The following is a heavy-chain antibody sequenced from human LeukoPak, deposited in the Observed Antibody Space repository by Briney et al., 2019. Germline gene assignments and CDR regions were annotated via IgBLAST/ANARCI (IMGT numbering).Heavy chain of an antibody. CDR2: IYSGGST. D-gene: IGHD3-9*01. CDR3: ARAYDILTGTFFDY. Sequence: GGSLRLSCAASGFTVSSNYMSWVRQAPGKGLEWVSVIYSGGSTYYADSVKGRFTISRDNSKNTLYLQMSTLRAEDTAVYYCARAYDILTGTFFDYWGQGTLVTVSS. J-gene: IGHJ4*02. CDR1: GFTVSSNY. V-gene: IGHV3-53*01.